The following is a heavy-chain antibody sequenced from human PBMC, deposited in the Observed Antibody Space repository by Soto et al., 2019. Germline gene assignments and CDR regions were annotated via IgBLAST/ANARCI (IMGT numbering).Heavy chain of an antibody. CDR1: GYTFTGYY. CDR2: ISAYNGDT. CDR3: ARDAGDYGFDY. V-gene: IGHV1-2*02. D-gene: IGHD4-17*01. Sequence: ASVKVSCKASGYTFTGYYMHWVRQAPGQGLEWMGWISAYNGDTNYAQKLQGRVTMTRDTSISTAYMELRSLRSDDTAVYYCARDAGDYGFDYWGQGTLVTVSS. J-gene: IGHJ4*02.